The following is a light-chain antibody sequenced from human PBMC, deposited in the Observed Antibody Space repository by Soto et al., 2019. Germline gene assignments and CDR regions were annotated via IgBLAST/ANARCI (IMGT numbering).Light chain of an antibody. V-gene: IGKV3-11*01. CDR1: QSVSSF. Sequence: EIVLTQSPATLSLSPGERAILSCRASQSVSSFLAWYQQKPVQAPRLLIYDASNRATGIPARFSGSGSGTDFTLTISSLEPEDFTVYYCQQHSNSPFTFGPGTKVDIK. CDR2: DAS. J-gene: IGKJ3*01. CDR3: QQHSNSPFT.